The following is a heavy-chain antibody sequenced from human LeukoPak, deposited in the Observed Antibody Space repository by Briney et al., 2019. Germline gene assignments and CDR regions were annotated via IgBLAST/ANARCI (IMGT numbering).Heavy chain of an antibody. CDR3: ARVGRVGATHEVLGY. Sequence: ASVKVSCKASGYTFTRYDINWVRQATGQGVECMGWMNPNSGNTGYAQKFQGRVTMTRNTSISTAYMELSSMRSEDTAVYYCARVGRVGATHEVLGYWGQGTLVTVSS. J-gene: IGHJ4*02. V-gene: IGHV1-8*01. D-gene: IGHD1-26*01. CDR2: MNPNSGNT. CDR1: GYTFTRYD.